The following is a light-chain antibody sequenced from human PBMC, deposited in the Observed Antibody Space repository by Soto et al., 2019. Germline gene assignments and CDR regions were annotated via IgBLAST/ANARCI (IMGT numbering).Light chain of an antibody. J-gene: IGKJ1*01. V-gene: IGKV3-20*01. CDR1: QSVSSNY. CDR3: QQYGTSTGT. CDR2: DAS. Sequence: EIVLTQSPGTLSLSPGERAPLSCRASQSVSSNYLAWYQQNPGQAPRLLIYDASSRAPGIPDRFSGSGSGTDFALTISRLEPEDFAVYYCQQYGTSTGTFGQGTKVDIK.